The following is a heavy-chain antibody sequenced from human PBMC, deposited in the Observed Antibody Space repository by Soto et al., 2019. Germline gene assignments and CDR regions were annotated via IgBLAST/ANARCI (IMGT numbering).Heavy chain of an antibody. J-gene: IGHJ6*02. D-gene: IGHD6-19*01. V-gene: IGHV4-4*02. CDR2: IYHSGST. CDR3: ARGEKSGWSGGYYYYGMDV. CDR1: GGSITSSNW. Sequence: PSETLSLTCAFSGGSITSSNWWSWVRQPPGRGLEWIGEIYHSGSTNYNPSLKSRVTISVDKSENQFSLKLSSVTAADTAVYYCARGEKSGWSGGYYYYGMDVWGQGTTVTVSS.